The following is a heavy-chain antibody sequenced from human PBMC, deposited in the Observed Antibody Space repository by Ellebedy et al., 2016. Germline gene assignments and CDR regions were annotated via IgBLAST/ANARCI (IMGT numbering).Heavy chain of an antibody. Sequence: GESLKISXAASGFTFRNFFMSWVRQAPGGGLEWFSTISGDGDTTFSADSVKGRFTISRDNSRYTLYLQMDSLTAADTAVYYCYYGHYSGSWGQGTLVTVSS. D-gene: IGHD4-17*01. V-gene: IGHV3-23*01. J-gene: IGHJ4*02. CDR1: GFTFRNFF. CDR2: ISGDGDTT. CDR3: YYGHYSGS.